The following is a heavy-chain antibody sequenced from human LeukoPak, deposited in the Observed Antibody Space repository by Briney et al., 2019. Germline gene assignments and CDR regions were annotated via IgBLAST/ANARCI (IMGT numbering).Heavy chain of an antibody. Sequence: SETLSLTCAVYGGSFSGYYWSWIRQPPGKGREGIGEINHSGSTNYNPSLKSRVTISVDTSKNQFSLKLSSVTAADTAVYYCARGAVVRGLDYWGQGTLVTVSS. CDR2: INHSGST. D-gene: IGHD6-19*01. J-gene: IGHJ4*02. V-gene: IGHV4-34*01. CDR1: GGSFSGYY. CDR3: ARGAVVRGLDY.